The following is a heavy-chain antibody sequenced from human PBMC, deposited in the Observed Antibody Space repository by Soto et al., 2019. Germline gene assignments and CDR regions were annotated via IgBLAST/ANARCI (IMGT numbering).Heavy chain of an antibody. Sequence: EVQLLESGGGLVQPGGSLRLSCAASGFTFSSYAMSWVRQAPGKGLEWVSAISGRGDNSYYADSVKGRFTISRDNSKNTLYPQMNSLRAEDTAVYYCANAYCSSTSCRAEYFQHWGQGTLVTVSS. J-gene: IGHJ1*01. V-gene: IGHV3-23*01. D-gene: IGHD2-2*01. CDR1: GFTFSSYA. CDR2: ISGRGDNS. CDR3: ANAYCSSTSCRAEYFQH.